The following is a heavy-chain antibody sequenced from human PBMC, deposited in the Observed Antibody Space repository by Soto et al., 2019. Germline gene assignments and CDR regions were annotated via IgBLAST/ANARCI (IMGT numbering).Heavy chain of an antibody. Sequence: PGESLKISCNGSGYSFAVYWITWVRQKPGKGLEWMGRTDPSDSQTYYSPSFRGHVTISVTKSITTVFLQWSSLRASDTAMYYCARQIYDSDTGPNFQYYFDSWGQGTPVTVSS. CDR2: TDPSDSQT. J-gene: IGHJ4*02. CDR3: ARQIYDSDTGPNFQYYFDS. V-gene: IGHV5-10-1*01. CDR1: GYSFAVYW. D-gene: IGHD3-22*01.